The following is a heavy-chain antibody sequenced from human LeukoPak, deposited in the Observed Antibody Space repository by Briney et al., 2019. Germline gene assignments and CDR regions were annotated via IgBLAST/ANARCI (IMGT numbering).Heavy chain of an antibody. V-gene: IGHV3-33*01. D-gene: IGHD5-12*01. CDR2: IWYDGTNK. CDR3: ARDHYGGYAYSDY. Sequence: GGSLRLSCVASGFTFSSYGMHWVRQAPGKGLEWVAVIWYDGTNKYYADSAKGRFTISRDNSKNTLYLQMNSLRAEDTAVYYCARDHYGGYAYSDYWGQGALVIVSS. J-gene: IGHJ4*02. CDR1: GFTFSSYG.